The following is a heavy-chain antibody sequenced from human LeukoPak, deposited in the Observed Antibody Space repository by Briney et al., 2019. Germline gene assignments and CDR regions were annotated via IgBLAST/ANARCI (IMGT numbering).Heavy chain of an antibody. J-gene: IGHJ4*02. CDR3: VRDAYGSGKGFFDY. CDR2: INAGNGNT. CDR1: GNTFTSYA. D-gene: IGHD3-10*01. Sequence: ASVKVSCKASGNTFTSYAMHWVRQAPGQRLEWMGWINAGNGNTKYSQKFQGRVTMTTETSTSTAYMELSSLGSDDTAVYYCVRDAYGSGKGFFDYWGQGTLVTVSS. V-gene: IGHV1-3*01.